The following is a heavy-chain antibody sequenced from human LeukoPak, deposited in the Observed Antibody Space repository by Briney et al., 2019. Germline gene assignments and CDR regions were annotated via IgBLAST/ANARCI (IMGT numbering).Heavy chain of an antibody. V-gene: IGHV3-23*01. D-gene: IGHD6-19*01. CDR1: GFTFSTYA. J-gene: IGHJ4*02. CDR3: AKDPGYSSGWYYFHY. Sequence: GGSLRLSCAASGFTFSTYAMSWVRQAPGKGLDWVSSISGSGYSTYYADSVKGRFTISRDNSKNTLYLQMNSLRADDTAVYYCAKDPGYSSGWYYFHYWGQGTLVTVSS. CDR2: ISGSGYST.